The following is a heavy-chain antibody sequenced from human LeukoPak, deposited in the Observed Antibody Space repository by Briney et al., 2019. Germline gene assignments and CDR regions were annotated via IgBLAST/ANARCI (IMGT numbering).Heavy chain of an antibody. V-gene: IGHV3-74*01. Sequence: GESLRLSCAASGLIFSPYWMHWVRQAPGKGQVWFSRINIDGNRTTYADYVTGRFPISRDNSKTTLYLQMNSLRAEDTAVYYFVFQAEDGIRDFADYWGQGTLVTVSS. CDR2: INIDGNRT. CDR1: GLIFSPYW. D-gene: IGHD3-9*01. J-gene: IGHJ4*02. CDR3: VFQAEDGIRDFADY.